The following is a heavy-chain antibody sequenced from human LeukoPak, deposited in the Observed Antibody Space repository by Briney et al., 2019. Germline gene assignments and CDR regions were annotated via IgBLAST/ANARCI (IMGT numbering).Heavy chain of an antibody. CDR3: ARDRGYYDSSGYYYFDY. J-gene: IGHJ4*02. V-gene: IGHV1-2*02. CDR1: GYTFTGYY. D-gene: IGHD3-22*01. Sequence: ASVKVSCKASGYTFTGYYMHWVRQAPGQGLEWMGWINPNSGGTNYAQKFQGRVTMTRDTSTSTAYMELSRLRSDDTAVYYCARDRGYYDSSGYYYFDYWGQGTLVTVSS. CDR2: INPNSGGT.